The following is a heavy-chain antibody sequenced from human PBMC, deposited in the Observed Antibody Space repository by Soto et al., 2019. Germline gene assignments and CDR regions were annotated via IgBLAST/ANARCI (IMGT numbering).Heavy chain of an antibody. V-gene: IGHV1-69*13. CDR1: AGTFSSYA. J-gene: IGHJ3*01. Sequence: SVKVSCKASAGTFSSYASSWVRQAPGQGLEWMGGIIPIFGTANYAQKFQGRVTITADESTSTAYMELSSLRSEDTAVYYCARELKCFSRSGSTGLNVWGQGTMLTASS. D-gene: IGHD6-25*01. CDR3: ARELKCFSRSGSTGLNV. CDR2: IIPIFGTA.